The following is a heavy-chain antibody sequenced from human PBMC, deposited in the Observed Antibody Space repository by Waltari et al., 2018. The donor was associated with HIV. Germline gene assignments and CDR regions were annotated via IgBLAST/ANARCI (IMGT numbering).Heavy chain of an antibody. V-gene: IGHV3-23*01. CDR2: IRGSGGGT. J-gene: IGHJ4*02. D-gene: IGHD3-10*01. CDR3: VSGPTWYFDH. CDR1: GFTFSSYA. Sequence: EVQVLESGGGLVQPGGSLRLSCAASGFTFSSYAVSWVRQAPGKGLEWVSTIRGSGGGTYYADSVKGRFTTSRDNSRNTMYLQTNSLRAEDTAVYYCVSGPTWYFDHWGQGTLVTVSS.